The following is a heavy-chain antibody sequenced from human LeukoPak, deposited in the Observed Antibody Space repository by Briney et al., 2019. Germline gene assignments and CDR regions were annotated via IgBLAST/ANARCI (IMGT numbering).Heavy chain of an antibody. CDR3: AKARDYYYYYYMDV. D-gene: IGHD3-10*01. CDR1: GFTFSSYA. J-gene: IGHJ6*03. V-gene: IGHV3-23*01. Sequence: GGSLGLSCAASGFTFSSYAMSWVRQAPGKGLEWVSAISGSGGSTYYADSVKGRFTISRDNSKNTLYLQMNSLRAEDTAVYYCAKARDYYYYYYMDVWGKGTTVTVSS. CDR2: ISGSGGST.